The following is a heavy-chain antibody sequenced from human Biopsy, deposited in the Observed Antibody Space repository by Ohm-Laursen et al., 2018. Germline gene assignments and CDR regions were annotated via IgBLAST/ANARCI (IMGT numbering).Heavy chain of an antibody. CDR3: ARHGSQGYCTGGSCVDY. V-gene: IGHV4-39*01. D-gene: IGHD2-15*01. CDR1: GGSISSNYYY. J-gene: IGHJ4*02. Sequence: SDTLSLTCAVSGGSISSNYYYWGWIRQPPGKGLEWIGSIYYRGNTNYNPTLKCRVTISVDTSKNQFSLKLSSATAADTAVFYCARHGSQGYCTGGSCVDYWGQGALVTVSS. CDR2: IYYRGNT.